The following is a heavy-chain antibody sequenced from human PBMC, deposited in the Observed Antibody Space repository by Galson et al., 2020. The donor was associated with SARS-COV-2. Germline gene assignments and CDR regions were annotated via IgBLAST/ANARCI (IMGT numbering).Heavy chain of an antibody. V-gene: IGHV3-30-3*01. J-gene: IGHJ4*02. CDR1: GFTFSSYA. CDR3: ARGPRFGELLSPFDS. CDR2: ISHAGSNR. Sequence: GESPKISCAASGFTFSSYAMHWVRQAPGKGLAWVAAISHAGSNRYYADSVKGRFTNSRDNSKNTLFPQMNSLRVEDTAVYYCARGPRFGELLSPFDSWGQGTLVTVSS. D-gene: IGHD3-10*01.